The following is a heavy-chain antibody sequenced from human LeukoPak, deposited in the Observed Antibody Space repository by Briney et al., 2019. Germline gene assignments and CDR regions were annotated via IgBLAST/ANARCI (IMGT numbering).Heavy chain of an antibody. CDR1: GFTFSSYA. Sequence: GGSLRLSCAASGFTFSSYAMSWLRQAPGKGLEWVSAISGSGGSTYYADSVKGRFTISRDNSKDTVYRQRNSLRAEDTAVYDCARDPKRWLVRCLFSYWGQGTLVTVSS. D-gene: IGHD6-19*01. CDR3: ARDPKRWLVRCLFSY. V-gene: IGHV3-23*01. J-gene: IGHJ4*02. CDR2: ISGSGGST.